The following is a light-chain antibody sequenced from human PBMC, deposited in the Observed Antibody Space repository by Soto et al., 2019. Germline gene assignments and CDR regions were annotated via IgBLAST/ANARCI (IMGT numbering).Light chain of an antibody. V-gene: IGLV1-44*01. J-gene: IGLJ1*01. Sequence: QAVVTQPPSASGTPGQRVTISCSGSSSNIGSNTVNWYQQLPGTAPKLLINSNNQRPSGVPDRFSGSKSGTTASLAISGLQSEDEADYYCASWDDSLNGNVFGTGTQLTVL. CDR3: ASWDDSLNGNV. CDR2: SNN. CDR1: SSNIGSNT.